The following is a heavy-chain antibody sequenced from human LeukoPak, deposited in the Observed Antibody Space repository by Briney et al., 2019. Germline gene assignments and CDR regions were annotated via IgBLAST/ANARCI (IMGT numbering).Heavy chain of an antibody. J-gene: IGHJ4*02. D-gene: IGHD3-10*01. CDR1: GYSFTSYW. CDR2: IFPPDSDS. Sequence: GESLKISCKGSGYSFTSYWIGWVRQMPGKGLEWMGMIFPPDSDSRYSPSFRGQVTVSADKSISTAYLQWSSLEASDTAMYYCARVAKYYYGSGSYRPHYFEYWGQGTLVTVSS. CDR3: ARVAKYYYGSGSYRPHYFEY. V-gene: IGHV5-51*01.